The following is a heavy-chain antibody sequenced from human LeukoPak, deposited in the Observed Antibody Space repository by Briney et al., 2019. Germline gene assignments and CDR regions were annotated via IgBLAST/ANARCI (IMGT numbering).Heavy chain of an antibody. CDR2: ISGSGGST. J-gene: IGHJ4*02. V-gene: IGHV3-23*01. Sequence: GGSLRLSCAASGFTFSSYAMSWVRQAPGKGLEWVSAISGSGGSTYYADSVKGRFTISRDNSKNTLYLQMNSLRAEDTAVYYCAEANPRITMIVVVINYFDYWGQGALVTVSS. CDR3: AEANPRITMIVVVINYFDY. CDR1: GFTFSSYA. D-gene: IGHD3-22*01.